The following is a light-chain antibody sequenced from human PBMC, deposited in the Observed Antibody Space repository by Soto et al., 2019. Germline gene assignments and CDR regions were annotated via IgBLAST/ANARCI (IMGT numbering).Light chain of an antibody. CDR2: DAS. Sequence: EIVLTQSPATLSLSPGERATLSCRASQSVSSYLALYQQKPGQAPRLLIYDASNRATGIPARFSGSGSGTDFTLTISSLEPEDFAVYYCQQRSNWPPGTFGGGTKVEIK. V-gene: IGKV3-11*01. J-gene: IGKJ4*01. CDR3: QQRSNWPPGT. CDR1: QSVSSY.